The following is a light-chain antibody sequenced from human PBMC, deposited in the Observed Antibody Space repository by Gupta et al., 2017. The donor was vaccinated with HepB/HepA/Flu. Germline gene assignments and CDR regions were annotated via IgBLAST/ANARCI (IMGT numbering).Light chain of an antibody. CDR2: GNI. CDR1: SSNIGTGFD. CDR3: QSYDNSLSVWV. J-gene: IGLJ3*02. V-gene: IGLV1-40*01. Sequence: QSVLTQPPSVSGAPGQRVTVSCPGSSSNIGTGFDVNWYQQLPGTAPKLLIYGNINRPSGVPDRFSGSKSGTSASLAITGLQTEDEADYFCQSYDNSLSVWVFGGGTQLTVL.